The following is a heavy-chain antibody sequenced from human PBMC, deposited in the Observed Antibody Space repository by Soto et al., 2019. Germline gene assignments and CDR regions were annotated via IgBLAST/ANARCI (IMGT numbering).Heavy chain of an antibody. Sequence: PGGSLRLSCAASGFTVSSNYMSWVRQAPGKGLEWVSVIYSGGSTYYADSVKGRFTISRDNSKNTLYLQMNSLRAEDTAVYYCASDLVVPAAMVDAFDIWGQGTMVTVSS. V-gene: IGHV3-66*01. CDR1: GFTVSSNY. CDR3: ASDLVVPAAMVDAFDI. J-gene: IGHJ3*02. D-gene: IGHD2-2*01. CDR2: IYSGGST.